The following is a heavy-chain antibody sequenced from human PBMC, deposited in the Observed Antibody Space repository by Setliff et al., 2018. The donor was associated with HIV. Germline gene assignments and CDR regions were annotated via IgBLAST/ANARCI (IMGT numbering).Heavy chain of an antibody. J-gene: IGHJ6*04. D-gene: IGHD1-26*01. CDR3: ANTFSGSHNV. Sequence: ASVKVSCKASGYTFTTYDMYWVRQAPGHRLGWMGGMNPNSGNTGYSQKFQGRITMTRDTSINTAYMKLSRLRSDYTAVYYCANTFSGSHNVWGKGTTVTVSS. CDR2: MNPNSGNT. CDR1: GYTFTTYD. V-gene: IGHV1-8*02.